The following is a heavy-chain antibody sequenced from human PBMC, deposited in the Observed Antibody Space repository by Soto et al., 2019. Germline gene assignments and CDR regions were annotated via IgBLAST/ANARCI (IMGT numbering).Heavy chain of an antibody. Sequence: GGSLRLSCAASGFTFSSYGMHWVRQAPGKGLEWVAVIWYDGSNKYYADSVKGRFTISRDNSKNTLYLQMNSLRAEDTAVYYCARDLGSSSSYGVDQNWFDPGGQGTLVTVSS. CDR1: GFTFSSYG. V-gene: IGHV3-33*01. J-gene: IGHJ5*02. D-gene: IGHD6-6*01. CDR2: IWYDGSNK. CDR3: ARDLGSSSSYGVDQNWFDP.